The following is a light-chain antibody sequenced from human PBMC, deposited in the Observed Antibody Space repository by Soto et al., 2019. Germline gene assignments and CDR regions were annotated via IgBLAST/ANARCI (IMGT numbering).Light chain of an antibody. CDR2: EVS. CDR1: SSDVGGYNS. Sequence: QSALTQPASVSGSPGQSITISCTGTSSDVGGYNSVSWYQHHPGKAPKLMIYEVSNRPSGVSNRFSGSKSGNTASLTIPGLQAEDEADYYCSSYTTRSSLYVFGTGTKATVL. J-gene: IGLJ1*01. V-gene: IGLV2-14*01. CDR3: SSYTTRSSLYV.